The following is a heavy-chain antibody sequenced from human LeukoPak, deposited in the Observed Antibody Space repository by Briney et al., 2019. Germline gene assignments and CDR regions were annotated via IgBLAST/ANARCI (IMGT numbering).Heavy chain of an antibody. CDR3: ARGLSSGGFDY. Sequence: SETLSLTCTVSGGSVSSGTYYWGWIRQPPGTGLEWIGYIHYSGSTNYNPSLKSRVTISVDTSKNQFSLKLSSVTAADTAVYYCARGLSSGGFDYWGQGTLVTVSS. CDR1: GGSVSSGTYY. J-gene: IGHJ4*02. V-gene: IGHV4-61*01. CDR2: IHYSGST.